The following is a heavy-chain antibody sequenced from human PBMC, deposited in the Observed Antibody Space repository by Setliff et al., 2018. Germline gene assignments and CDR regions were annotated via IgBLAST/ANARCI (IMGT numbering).Heavy chain of an antibody. CDR2: ISTSGNT. D-gene: IGHD2-2*01. CDR1: GGSIINSYY. V-gene: IGHV4-4*07. CDR3: ARGRMRGSCSGPSCTYDPFDI. J-gene: IGHJ3*02. Sequence: PSETLSLTCTVSGGSIINSYYWSWIRQPAGKGLEWIGRISTSGNTNYNPSLKSRVTVSLDTSKNQFSLILRSVTAADTAVYYCARGRMRGSCSGPSCTYDPFDIWGQGTPVTVSS.